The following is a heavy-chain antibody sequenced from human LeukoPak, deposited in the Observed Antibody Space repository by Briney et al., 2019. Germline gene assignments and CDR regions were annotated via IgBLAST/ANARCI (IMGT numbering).Heavy chain of an antibody. J-gene: IGHJ4*02. CDR2: IYHNGDT. CDR3: TRGYSGYDYYFDY. V-gene: IGHV4-4*02. CDR1: GGSITSSNW. D-gene: IGHD5-12*01. Sequence: SGTLSLTCDVSGGSITSSNWWSWVRQPPGKGLEWTGEIYHNGDTNYNPSLKSRVTISVDKYKNQFSLKVRSVTAADTAQYYCTRGYSGYDYYFDYWGQGNLVTVSS.